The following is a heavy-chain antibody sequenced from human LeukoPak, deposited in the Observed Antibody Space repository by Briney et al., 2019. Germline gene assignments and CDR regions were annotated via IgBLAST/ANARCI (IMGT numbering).Heavy chain of an antibody. CDR1: GFTFSSYS. Sequence: GGSLRLSCAASGFTFSSYSMNWVRQAPGKGLEWVSSISSSSSYTYYADSVKGRFTISRDNAKNSLYLQMNSLRAEDTAVYYCARDSGGDYYYGMDVWGQGTMVTVSS. D-gene: IGHD2-21*01. V-gene: IGHV3-21*01. CDR3: ARDSGGDYYYGMDV. J-gene: IGHJ6*02. CDR2: ISSSSSYT.